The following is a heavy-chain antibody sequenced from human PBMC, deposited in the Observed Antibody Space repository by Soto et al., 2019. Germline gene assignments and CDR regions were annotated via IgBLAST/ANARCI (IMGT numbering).Heavy chain of an antibody. J-gene: IGHJ4*02. CDR1: GYTFASYL. D-gene: IGHD3-22*01. Sequence: ASVKVSCKASGYTFASYLIHWVRQAPGQGPEWMGVINPNTGDTAYAQKFQGRVTLTRDTSTTTVYVELSSLRSEDTAMYYCARVAADSGYEGHYFDYWGQGTLVTVSS. CDR3: ARVAADSGYEGHYFDY. V-gene: IGHV1-46*01. CDR2: INPNTGDT.